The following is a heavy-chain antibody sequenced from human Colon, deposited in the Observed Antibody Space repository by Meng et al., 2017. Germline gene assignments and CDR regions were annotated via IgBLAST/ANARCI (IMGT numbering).Heavy chain of an antibody. CDR2: LYSGRIT. CDR3: ATESFAA. J-gene: IGHJ5*02. CDR1: GFTLKNNY. V-gene: IGHV3-66*02. D-gene: IGHD3-16*02. Sequence: DCGGDLATPGGSLILSCVVSGFTLKNNYIHWVRQDPVRGLEWVAILYSGRITYYADSVKGRFTISRDDSKNTVHLQMNSLTVDDTALYYCATESFAAWGQGTLVTVSS.